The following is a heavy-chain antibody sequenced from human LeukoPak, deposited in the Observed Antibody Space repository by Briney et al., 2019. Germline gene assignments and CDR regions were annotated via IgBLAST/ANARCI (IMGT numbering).Heavy chain of an antibody. V-gene: IGHV3-74*01. CDR3: ARVGAVAGTSDY. CDR1: GFTFDDYA. D-gene: IGHD6-19*01. Sequence: PGGSLRLSCAASGFTFDDYAMHWVRQAPGKGLEWVSRIHSDGSSTNYADSVKGRFTISRDNAKNTLYLQMSSLRAEDTAVYYCARVGAVAGTSDYWGQGTLVTVSS. J-gene: IGHJ4*02. CDR2: IHSDGSST.